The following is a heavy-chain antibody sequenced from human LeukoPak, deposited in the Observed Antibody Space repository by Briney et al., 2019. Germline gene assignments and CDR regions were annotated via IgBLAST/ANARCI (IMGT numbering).Heavy chain of an antibody. Sequence: GESLKISCAASGFTFSSYSMNWVRQPPGKGLEWVSSISSSSSYIYYADSVKGRFTISRDNAKNSLYLQMNSLRAEDTAVYYCARDPPRDYWGQGTLVTVSS. CDR2: ISSSSSYI. CDR3: ARDPPRDY. CDR1: GFTFSSYS. V-gene: IGHV3-21*01. J-gene: IGHJ4*02.